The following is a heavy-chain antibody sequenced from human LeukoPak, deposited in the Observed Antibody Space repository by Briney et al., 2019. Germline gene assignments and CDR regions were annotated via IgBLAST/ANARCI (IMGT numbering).Heavy chain of an antibody. CDR2: IIPIFGTA. J-gene: IGHJ5*02. CDR1: GGTFSSYA. Sequence: GASLKFSCKASGGTFSSYAISRVRQAPGQGLKWMGGIIPIFGTANYAQKFQGRVTITADESTSTAYMELSSLRSEDTAVYYCARVGAIADYNWFDPWGQGTLVTVSS. CDR3: ARVGAIADYNWFDP. D-gene: IGHD6-13*01. V-gene: IGHV1-69*01.